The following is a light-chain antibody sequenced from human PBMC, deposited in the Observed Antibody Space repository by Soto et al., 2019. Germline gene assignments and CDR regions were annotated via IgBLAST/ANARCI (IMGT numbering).Light chain of an antibody. V-gene: IGKV3D-15*01. CDR3: KKYNNWPRT. J-gene: IGKJ1*01. Sequence: EIDMTQSPATLSVSPGETATLSCRASESVSSNLVWYQQKPGQAPRLLIYGSSTRATGIPARFSGSGSGTAFTLTISSLQPEDVAPYYCKKYNNWPRTFGQGTKVDIK. CDR1: ESVSSN. CDR2: GSS.